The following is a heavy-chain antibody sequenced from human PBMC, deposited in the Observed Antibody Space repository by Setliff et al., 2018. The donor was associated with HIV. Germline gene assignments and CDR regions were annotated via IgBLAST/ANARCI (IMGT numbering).Heavy chain of an antibody. J-gene: IGHJ4*02. Sequence: SETLSLTCAVSGYSISSGYYWGWIRQPPGRGLEWIGNIYHSGGTHYNPSLRSRVTISVDTSKNHFSLKLSSVTAADTAVFYCARVPFTTGFDYWGQGILVTVSS. CDR3: ARVPFTTGFDY. V-gene: IGHV4-38-2*01. CDR1: GYSISSGYY. D-gene: IGHD3-3*01. CDR2: IYHSGGT.